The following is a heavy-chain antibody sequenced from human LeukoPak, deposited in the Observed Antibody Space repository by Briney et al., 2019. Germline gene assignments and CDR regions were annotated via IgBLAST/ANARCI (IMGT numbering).Heavy chain of an antibody. Sequence: GRSLRLSCAASGFTFRSYAMSWVRQAPGKGLEWVSAIRGRCGRTYYANSAKGRFAISRDNSKNTLYLQMNSLRAEDTAVYYCAKEYASYETGGGFDYWGQGTLVTVSS. CDR1: GFTFRSYA. D-gene: IGHD3-16*01. V-gene: IGHV3-23*01. CDR2: IRGRCGRT. J-gene: IGHJ4*02. CDR3: AKEYASYETGGGFDY.